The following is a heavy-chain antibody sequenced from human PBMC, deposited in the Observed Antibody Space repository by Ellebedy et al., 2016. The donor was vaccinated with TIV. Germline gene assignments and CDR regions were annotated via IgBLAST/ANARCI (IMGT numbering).Heavy chain of an antibody. CDR3: ASATTVVTPYYFDY. CDR1: GGSISSYY. Sequence: PSETLSLTCTVSGGSISSYYWSWIRQPPGKGLEWIGYIYYSGSTNYNPSLKSRVTISVDTSKNQFSLKLSSVTAADTAVYYCASATTVVTPYYFDYWGQGTLVTASS. CDR2: IYYSGST. D-gene: IGHD4-23*01. V-gene: IGHV4-59*01. J-gene: IGHJ4*02.